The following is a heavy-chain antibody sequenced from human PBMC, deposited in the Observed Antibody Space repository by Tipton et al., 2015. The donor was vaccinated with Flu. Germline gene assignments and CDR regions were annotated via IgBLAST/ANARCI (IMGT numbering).Heavy chain of an antibody. D-gene: IGHD5-18*01. Sequence: SLRLSCAASGFNLSSYEMNWVRQAPGKGLEWVSYISNSGSRIYYADSVKGRFTISRDNAKNSLYLQMNSLRAEDTAVYYCATDGYWGDLFHHWGQGTLVTVSS. CDR3: ATDGYWGDLFHH. CDR1: GFNLSSYE. J-gene: IGHJ4*02. CDR2: ISNSGSRI. V-gene: IGHV3-48*03.